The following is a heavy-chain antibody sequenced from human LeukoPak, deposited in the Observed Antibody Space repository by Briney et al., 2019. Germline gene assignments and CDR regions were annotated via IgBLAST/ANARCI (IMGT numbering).Heavy chain of an antibody. V-gene: IGHV4-61*05. CDR2: IYYSGST. J-gene: IGHJ6*03. Sequence: SETLSLTCTVSGDSISSSNSYWGWIRQPPGKGLEWIGYIYYSGSTNYNPSLKSRVTISVDTSKNQFSLKLSSVTAADTAVYYCARCGDYYYYMDVWGKGTTVTISS. CDR3: ARCGDYYYYMDV. CDR1: GDSISSSNSY. D-gene: IGHD6-25*01.